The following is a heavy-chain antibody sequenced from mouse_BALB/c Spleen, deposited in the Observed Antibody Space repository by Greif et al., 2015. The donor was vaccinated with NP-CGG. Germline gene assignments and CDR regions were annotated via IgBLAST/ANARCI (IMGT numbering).Heavy chain of an antibody. Sequence: VQLHQSGAELVKPGASVKLSCKASGYTFTSYYMYWVKQRPGQGLEWIGGINPSNGGTNFNEKVKSKATLTVDKSSSTAYMQLSSLTSEDSAVYYCTRYGGLDHFYAMDYWGQGTSVTVSS. CDR3: TRYGGLDHFYAMDY. V-gene: IGHV1S81*02. J-gene: IGHJ4*01. D-gene: IGHD1-1*02. CDR1: GYTFTSYY. CDR2: INPSNGGT.